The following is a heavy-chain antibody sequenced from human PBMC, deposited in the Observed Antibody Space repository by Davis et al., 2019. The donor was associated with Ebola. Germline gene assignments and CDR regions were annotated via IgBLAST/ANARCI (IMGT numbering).Heavy chain of an antibody. D-gene: IGHD2-2*01. CDR1: GFTFSSYA. J-gene: IGHJ6*02. CDR3: ARALGYCSSTSCYGYYYYGMDV. V-gene: IGHV3-21*01. CDR2: ISSSSSYI. Sequence: GESLKISCAASGFTFSSYAMSWVRQAPGKGLEWVSSISSSSSYIYYADSVKGRFTISRDNAKNSLYLQMNSLRAEDTAVYYCARALGYCSSTSCYGYYYYGMDVWGQGTTVTVSS.